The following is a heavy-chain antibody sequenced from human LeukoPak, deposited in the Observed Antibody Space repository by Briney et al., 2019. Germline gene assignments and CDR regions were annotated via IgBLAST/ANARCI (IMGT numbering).Heavy chain of an antibody. D-gene: IGHD6-13*01. Sequence: GGSLRLSCAASGFTFSSYEMNWVRQAPGKGLEWVSYISSSGSTIYYADSVKGRFTISRDNAKNSLYLQMNSLRAEDTAAYYCARGYRIAAADYWGQGTLVTVSS. J-gene: IGHJ4*02. CDR3: ARGYRIAAADY. CDR2: ISSSGSTI. V-gene: IGHV3-48*03. CDR1: GFTFSSYE.